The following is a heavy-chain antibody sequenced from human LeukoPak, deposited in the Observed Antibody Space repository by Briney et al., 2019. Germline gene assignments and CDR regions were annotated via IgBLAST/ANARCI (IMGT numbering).Heavy chain of an antibody. J-gene: IGHJ4*02. Sequence: ASVKVSCKASGYTFTSYGISWVRQAPGQGLEWMGWINPYSGGTNYEQKFQGRVTMTRDTSISTAYMELSRLRSDDTAVYYCASATGDSNGWWNYWGQGTLVTVSS. D-gene: IGHD6-19*01. CDR2: INPYSGGT. CDR3: ASATGDSNGWWNY. CDR1: GYTFTSYG. V-gene: IGHV1-2*02.